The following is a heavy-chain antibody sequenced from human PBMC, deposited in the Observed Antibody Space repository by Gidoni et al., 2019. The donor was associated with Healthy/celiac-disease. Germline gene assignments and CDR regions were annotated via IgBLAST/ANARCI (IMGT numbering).Heavy chain of an antibody. CDR3: ARDEVGMGAITGGLDY. D-gene: IGHD1-26*01. Sequence: WMSWVRQAPGKGLEWVANIKQDGSEKYYVDSVKGRFTISRDNAKNSLYLQMNSLRAEDTAVYYCARDEVGMGAITGGLDYWGQGTLVTVSS. V-gene: IGHV3-7*01. CDR1: W. J-gene: IGHJ4*02. CDR2: IKQDGSEK.